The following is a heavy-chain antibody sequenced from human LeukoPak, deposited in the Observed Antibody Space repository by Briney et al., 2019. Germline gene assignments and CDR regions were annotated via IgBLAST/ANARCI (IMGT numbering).Heavy chain of an antibody. V-gene: IGHV3-72*01. Sequence: PGGSLRLSCAASGFTFSDNYMDWVRQAPGKGLEWVGRIRRNVNSYSTEYAASVKGRFTISRDDSKNSVYLQMNSLEIEDTAVYYCAGGCLSSNSWYAGDYWGQGTLVTVSS. CDR2: IRRNVNSYST. CDR1: GFTFSDNY. CDR3: AGGCLSSNSWYAGDY. J-gene: IGHJ4*02. D-gene: IGHD2-2*01.